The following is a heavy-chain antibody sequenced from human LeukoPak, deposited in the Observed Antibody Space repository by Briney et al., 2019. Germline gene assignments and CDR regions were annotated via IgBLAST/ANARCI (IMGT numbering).Heavy chain of an antibody. J-gene: IGHJ4*02. V-gene: IGHV1-69*05. D-gene: IGHD3-9*01. CDR2: IIPIFGTA. CDR3: ARETYYDILTGYADFDY. Sequence: SVKVSCKASGGTFSSYAISWVRQAPGQGLEWMGRIIPIFGTANYAQKFQGRVTITTDESTSTAYMELSSLRSEDTVVYYCARETYYDILTGYADFDYWGQGTLVTVSS. CDR1: GGTFSSYA.